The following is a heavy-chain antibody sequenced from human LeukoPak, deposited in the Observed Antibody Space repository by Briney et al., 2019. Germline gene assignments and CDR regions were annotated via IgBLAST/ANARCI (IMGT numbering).Heavy chain of an antibody. CDR3: VRGYNDNTPFDY. V-gene: IGHV3-74*03. CDR1: GLTFSEYW. CDR2: ISKDGGST. D-gene: IGHD3-22*01. Sequence: GGSLRLSCAVSGLTFSEYWMHGVRQDGGKGLVWVAGISKDGGSTEYADFVKGRCTISRDNAKNTLYLQMNSLTVDDTAVYYCVRGYNDNTPFDYWGQGTLVSISS. J-gene: IGHJ4*02.